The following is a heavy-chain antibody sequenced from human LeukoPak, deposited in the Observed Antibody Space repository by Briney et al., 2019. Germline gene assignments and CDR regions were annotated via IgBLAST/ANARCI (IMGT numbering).Heavy chain of an antibody. V-gene: IGHV4-59*01. CDR1: GASINTYY. Sequence: SETLSLTCTVSGASINTYYWSWIRQPPGKGLEWIGYIYYSGSTSYNPSLKSRVTISVDTSKNQFSLQLNSVTAADTAVYYCARTYSGTYYDCWGQGTLVTVSS. D-gene: IGHD1-26*01. J-gene: IGHJ4*02. CDR2: IYYSGST. CDR3: ARTYSGTYYDC.